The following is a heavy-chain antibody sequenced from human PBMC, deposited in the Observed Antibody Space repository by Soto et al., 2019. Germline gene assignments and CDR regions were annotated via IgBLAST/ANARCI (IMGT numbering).Heavy chain of an antibody. Sequence: SENLSLTCTVYGGSISSYYWSWIRQPPGKGLEWIGYIYYSGSTNYNPSLKSRVTISVDTSKNQFSLKLSSVTAADTAVYYCARVFRPYGSGSYYTDYWGQGTLVIVSS. D-gene: IGHD3-10*01. CDR1: GGSISSYY. J-gene: IGHJ4*02. CDR2: IYYSGST. V-gene: IGHV4-59*01. CDR3: ARVFRPYGSGSYYTDY.